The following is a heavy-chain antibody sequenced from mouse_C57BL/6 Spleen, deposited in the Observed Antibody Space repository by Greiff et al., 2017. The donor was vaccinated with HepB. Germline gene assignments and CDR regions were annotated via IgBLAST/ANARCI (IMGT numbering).Heavy chain of an antibody. V-gene: IGHV1-64*01. CDR3: ARECSNYYFDY. J-gene: IGHJ2*01. CDR2: IHPNSGST. CDR1: GYTFTSYW. D-gene: IGHD2-5*01. Sequence: VQLQQPGAELVKPGASVKLSCKASGYTFTSYWMHWVKQRPGQGLEWIGMIHPNSGSTNYNEKFKSKATLTVDKSSSTAYMQLSSLTSEDSAVYYCARECSNYYFDYWGQGTTLTVSS.